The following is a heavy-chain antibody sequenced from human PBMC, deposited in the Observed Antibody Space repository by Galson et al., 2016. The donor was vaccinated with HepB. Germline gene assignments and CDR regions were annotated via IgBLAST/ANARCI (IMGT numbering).Heavy chain of an antibody. Sequence: SVKVSCKASGNTFSRYYMYWVRQAPGQGLEWLGIINPSGDTTSYAQKLQGRLTMTRDTSTSTVYMDLSSLISEDTAVYYCARSVKSYSGSESRRRVYLDIWGQGTMVTVSS. J-gene: IGHJ3*02. CDR3: ARSVKSYSGSESRRRVYLDI. CDR2: INPSGDTT. CDR1: GNTFSRYY. V-gene: IGHV1-46*01. D-gene: IGHD5-12*01.